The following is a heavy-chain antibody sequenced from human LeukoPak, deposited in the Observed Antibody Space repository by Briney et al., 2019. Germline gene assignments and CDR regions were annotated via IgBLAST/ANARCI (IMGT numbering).Heavy chain of an antibody. CDR1: GFTFSSYA. CDR2: ISGSGGST. CDR3: ASPPNSSDYGGPLYYYYAMDV. V-gene: IGHV3-23*01. Sequence: PGGSLRLSCAASGFTFSSYAMSWVRQAPGKGLEWVSAISGSGGSTYYADSVKGRFTISRDNSKNTLYLQMNSLRAEDTAVYYCASPPNSSDYGGPLYYYYAMDVWGQGTTVTVSS. J-gene: IGHJ6*02. D-gene: IGHD3-22*01.